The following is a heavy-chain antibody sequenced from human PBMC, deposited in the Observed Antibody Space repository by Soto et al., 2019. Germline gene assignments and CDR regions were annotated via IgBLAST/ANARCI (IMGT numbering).Heavy chain of an antibody. D-gene: IGHD3-10*01. CDR1: RFTFDHYA. CDR3: ANLPLYGSGFDC. J-gene: IGHJ4*02. Sequence: EVQLVESGGGLVQPGRSLRLSCAASRFTFDHYAIHWVRQAPGKGLEWVSGINWNGDATGYADSVKGRFTISRDNAKNSLYLQMNSLTTEDTAVYYCANLPLYGSGFDCWGQGTLVTVSS. V-gene: IGHV3-9*01. CDR2: INWNGDAT.